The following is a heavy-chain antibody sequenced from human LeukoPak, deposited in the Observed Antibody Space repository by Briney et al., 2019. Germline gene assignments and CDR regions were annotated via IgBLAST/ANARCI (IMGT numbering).Heavy chain of an antibody. CDR1: GFSFTTYG. V-gene: IGHV3-30*02. CDR2: IRYDGSNK. CDR3: AKKRRRDGYNYVDY. D-gene: IGHD5-24*01. Sequence: GGSLRLSCAASGFSFTTYGMHWVRQAPGKGLEWVAFIRYDGSNKYYADSVKGRFTISRDNSKNTLYLQMDGLRGDDTAVYYCAKKRRRDGYNYVDYWGQGTLVTVSS. J-gene: IGHJ4*02.